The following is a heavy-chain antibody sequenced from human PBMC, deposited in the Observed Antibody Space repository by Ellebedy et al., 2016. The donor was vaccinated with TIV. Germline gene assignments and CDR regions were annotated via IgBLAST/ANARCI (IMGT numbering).Heavy chain of an antibody. D-gene: IGHD5-12*01. CDR2: INPNSGGT. J-gene: IGHJ4*02. Sequence: ASVKVSCXASGYTFTGYYMHWVRQAPGQGLEWMGWINPNSGGTNYAQKFQGRVTMTRDTSISTAYMELSSLRSDDTAVYYCASPRGYSGYELDYWGQGTLVTVSS. CDR3: ASPRGYSGYELDY. CDR1: GYTFTGYY. V-gene: IGHV1-2*02.